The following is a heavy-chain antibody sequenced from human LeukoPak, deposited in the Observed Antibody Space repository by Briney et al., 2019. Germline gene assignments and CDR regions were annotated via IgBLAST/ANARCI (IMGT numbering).Heavy chain of an antibody. CDR1: GYTFTVYY. V-gene: IGHV1-2*02. CDR3: AKPPGDDYGDFDAFDI. Sequence: ASVKVSCKASGYTFTVYYIHWVRQAPGQGLECMGWINPKSGGTSYPQNFQGRVTMTRDTSINTTYMELSRLRSDDTAVYYCAKPPGDDYGDFDAFDIWGQGTMVTASS. CDR2: INPKSGGT. J-gene: IGHJ3*02. D-gene: IGHD4-17*01.